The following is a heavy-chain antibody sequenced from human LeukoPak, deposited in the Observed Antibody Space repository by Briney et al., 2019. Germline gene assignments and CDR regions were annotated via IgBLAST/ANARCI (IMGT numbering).Heavy chain of an antibody. Sequence: SETLSLTCAVYGGSFSGYYWSWIRQPPGKGLEWIGEINHSGSTNYNPSLKSRVTISVDTSKNQFSLKLSSVTAADTAVYYSATSGYSYGFDYWGQGTLVTVSS. CDR1: GGSFSGYY. V-gene: IGHV4-34*01. CDR3: ATSGYSYGFDY. CDR2: INHSGST. J-gene: IGHJ4*02. D-gene: IGHD5-18*01.